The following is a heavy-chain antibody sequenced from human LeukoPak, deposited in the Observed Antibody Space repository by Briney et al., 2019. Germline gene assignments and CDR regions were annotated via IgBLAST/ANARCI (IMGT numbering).Heavy chain of an antibody. CDR1: GFTFSSYG. Sequence: GGSLRPSCAASGFTFSSYGMHWVHQAPGKGLEWVAFIRYDGSNKYYADSVKGRFTISRDNSKNTLYLQMNSLRAEDTAVYYCAKTSSFTVNWGYFDYWGQGTLVTVSS. J-gene: IGHJ4*02. V-gene: IGHV3-30*02. CDR2: IRYDGSNK. D-gene: IGHD4-17*01. CDR3: AKTSSFTVNWGYFDY.